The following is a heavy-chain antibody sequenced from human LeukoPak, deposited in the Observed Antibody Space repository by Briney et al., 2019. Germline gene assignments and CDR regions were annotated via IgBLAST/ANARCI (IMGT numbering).Heavy chain of an antibody. CDR1: VYTITTYP. J-gene: IGHJ4*02. D-gene: IGHD3-10*01. CDR3: ARGRWSYSLDY. Sequence: GASVKVSCRASVYTITTYPIHWVRQAPGQRLEWMGWSNAGNGDTKYSQEFQDRVTITRDTSANTAYMELSGLRSEDLAVYYCARGRWSYSLDYWGQGTLVTVSP. CDR2: SNAGNGDT. V-gene: IGHV1-3*02.